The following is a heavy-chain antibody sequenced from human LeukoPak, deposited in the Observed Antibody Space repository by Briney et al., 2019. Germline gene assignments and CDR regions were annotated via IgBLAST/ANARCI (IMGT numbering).Heavy chain of an antibody. V-gene: IGHV3-21*01. J-gene: IGHJ4*02. Sequence: GGALRLSRAASGFTLSSYAMSWVRQAPGKGREWVSSISSSSSYIYHAESVKRRFTIYRDNAKNSLYLQTNSLRAEGTAVYYCARGGVYCGGDCYSYWGQGTLDTVSS. D-gene: IGHD2-21*02. CDR1: GFTLSSYA. CDR2: ISSSSSYI. CDR3: ARGGVYCGGDCYSY.